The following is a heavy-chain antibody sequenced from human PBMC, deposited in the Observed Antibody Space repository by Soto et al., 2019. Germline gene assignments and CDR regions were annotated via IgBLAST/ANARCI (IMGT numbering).Heavy chain of an antibody. J-gene: IGHJ5*02. CDR2: INHSGST. V-gene: IGHV4-39*07. D-gene: IGHD2-21*01. CDR1: GGSIGSSSYY. CDR3: ARRYCGGDCYWFDP. Sequence: SETLSLTCTVSGGSIGSSSYYWGWIRQPPGKGLEWIGEINHSGSTNYNPSLKSRVTISVDTSKNQFSLKLSSVTAADTAVYYCARRYCGGDCYWFDPWGQGTLVTVSS.